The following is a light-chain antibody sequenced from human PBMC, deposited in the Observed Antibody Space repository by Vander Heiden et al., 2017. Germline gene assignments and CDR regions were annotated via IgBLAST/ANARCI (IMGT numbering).Light chain of an antibody. J-gene: IGKJ1*01. CDR2: ASS. CDR3: QQGNSRRT. CDR1: QSISRY. Sequence: DIQMTQSPSSLSASVGDRVTITCRASQSISRYLNWYQQKPGKAPKLLIYASSSLQSGVPTRFSGSGSRTDSILTISSLQPEYVATYCCQQGNSRRTFGQGTKVEVK. V-gene: IGKV1-39*01.